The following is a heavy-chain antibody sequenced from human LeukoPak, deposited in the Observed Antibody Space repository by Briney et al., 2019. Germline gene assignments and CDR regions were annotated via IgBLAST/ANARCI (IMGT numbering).Heavy chain of an antibody. J-gene: IGHJ6*02. Sequence: GASVKVSCKASGYTFTGYYMHWVRQAPGQGLEWMGRINPNSGGTNYAQKFQGRVTMTRDASISTAYMELSRLRSDDTAVYYCARTRYYYDSSGYYYYGMDVWGQGTTVTVSS. CDR2: INPNSGGT. CDR3: ARTRYYYDSSGYYYYGMDV. V-gene: IGHV1-2*06. D-gene: IGHD3-22*01. CDR1: GYTFTGYY.